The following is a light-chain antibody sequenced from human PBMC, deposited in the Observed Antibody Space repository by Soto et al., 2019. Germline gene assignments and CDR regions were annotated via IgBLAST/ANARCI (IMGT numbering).Light chain of an antibody. Sequence: EIVLTQSPGTLSLSPGERATLSCRASQSVPSNFLAWYQQKPGQAPILVIYGVSRRATGIPDRFSGSGSGTDFTLTISRLEPEAFALYYCQQYDSSWTFGQGTKVEIK. CDR2: GVS. V-gene: IGKV3-20*01. CDR1: QSVPSNF. CDR3: QQYDSSWT. J-gene: IGKJ1*01.